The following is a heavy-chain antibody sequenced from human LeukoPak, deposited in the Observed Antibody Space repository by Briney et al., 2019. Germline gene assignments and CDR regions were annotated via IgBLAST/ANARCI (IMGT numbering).Heavy chain of an antibody. CDR3: TRDRWGSGYEGFDY. D-gene: IGHD5-12*01. J-gene: IGHJ4*02. Sequence: GGSLRLSCTASGFTFGDYAMSWFRQAPGKGLEWVGFIRSKAYGGTTEYAASVKGRFTISRDDSKSIAYLQMNSLKTEDTAVYYCTRDRWGSGYEGFDYWGQGTLVTVSS. CDR1: GFTFGDYA. V-gene: IGHV3-49*03. CDR2: IRSKAYGGTT.